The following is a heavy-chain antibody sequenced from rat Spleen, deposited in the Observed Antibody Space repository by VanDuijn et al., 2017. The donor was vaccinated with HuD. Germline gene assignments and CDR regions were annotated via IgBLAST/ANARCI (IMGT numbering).Heavy chain of an antibody. J-gene: IGHJ2*01. CDR3: ARRHYGYTDYFDS. CDR1: GFTFSDYG. V-gene: IGHV5-29*01. D-gene: IGHD1-9*01. Sequence: VQLVESDGGLVQPGRSLKLSCAASGFTFSDYGVAWVRQAPTKGLEWVATISYGDNSGHSSTYYRDSVKGRFTISRDNAKSTLSLQMDSLRSEDTATYYCARRHYGYTDYFDSWGQGVMVTVSS. CDR2: ISYGDNSGHSST.